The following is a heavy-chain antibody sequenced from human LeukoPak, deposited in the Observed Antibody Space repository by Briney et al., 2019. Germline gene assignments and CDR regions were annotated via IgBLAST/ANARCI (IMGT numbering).Heavy chain of an antibody. CDR3: ARRRNYYDSSGYSFGGYYYYGMDV. V-gene: IGHV1-8*01. D-gene: IGHD3-22*01. Sequence: ASVKVSCKASGYTFTSYDINWVRQATGQGLEWMGWMNPNSGNTGYAQKFQSRVTMTRNTSISTAYMELSSLRSEDTAVYYCARRRNYYDSSGYSFGGYYYYGMDVWGQGTTVTVSS. CDR1: GYTFTSYD. J-gene: IGHJ6*02. CDR2: MNPNSGNT.